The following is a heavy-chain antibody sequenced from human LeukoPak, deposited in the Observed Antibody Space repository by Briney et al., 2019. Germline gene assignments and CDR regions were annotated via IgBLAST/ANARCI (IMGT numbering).Heavy chain of an antibody. V-gene: IGHV1-2*02. D-gene: IGHD3-10*01. Sequence: EASVKVSCKASGYTFTGYYMHWVRQAPGQGLEWMGWINPNSGGTNYAEKFQGRVTMTRDTCISTAYMELSRLRSDDTAVYYCARSVGGLWFGELLQQIDAFDIWGQGTMVTVSS. CDR1: GYTFTGYY. J-gene: IGHJ3*02. CDR3: ARSVGGLWFGELLQQIDAFDI. CDR2: INPNSGGT.